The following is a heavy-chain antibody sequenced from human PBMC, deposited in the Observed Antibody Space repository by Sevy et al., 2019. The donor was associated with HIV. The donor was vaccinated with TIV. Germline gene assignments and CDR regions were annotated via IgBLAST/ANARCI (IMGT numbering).Heavy chain of an antibody. D-gene: IGHD3-22*01. J-gene: IGHJ3*01. Sequence: GGSLRLSCATSGFTSTPYAVAWVRQAPGKGLEWVAAISGSGAITYYADSRKARLIISRDRTNNTVYLQMRRLRAEDTALHSGAEARYYFGRRGYYYDHDAFDVWGRGTMVTVSS. V-gene: IGHV3-23*01. CDR3: AEARYYFGRRGYYYDHDAFDV. CDR2: ISGSGAIT. CDR1: GFTSTPYA.